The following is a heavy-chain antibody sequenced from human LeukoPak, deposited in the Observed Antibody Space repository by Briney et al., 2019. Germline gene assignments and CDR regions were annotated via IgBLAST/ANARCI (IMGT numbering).Heavy chain of an antibody. CDR3: ASAEPRGIIWYPY. CDR1: GYSISSGYY. CDR2: IYHSGST. Sequence: SETLSLTCTVSGYSISSGYYWGWIRQPPGKGLEWIGSIYHSGSTNYNPSLKSRVTMSVDKSKNQFSLWLSSATAADTAVYYCASAEPRGIIWYPYWGQGTLVTVSS. D-gene: IGHD6-13*01. V-gene: IGHV4-38-2*02. J-gene: IGHJ4*02.